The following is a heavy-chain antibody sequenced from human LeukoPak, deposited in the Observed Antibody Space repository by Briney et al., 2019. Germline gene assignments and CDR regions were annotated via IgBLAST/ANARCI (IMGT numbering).Heavy chain of an antibody. CDR1: GFTFSSYW. D-gene: IGHD3-22*01. J-gene: IGHJ4*02. CDR3: ASEAFGSGYFHFDY. Sequence: GGSLRLSCAASGFTFSSYWMSWVRQAPGKGLEWVANIKQDGSEKYYVDSVKGRFTISRDNAKNSLYLQMNSLRAEDRALYSCASEAFGSGYFHFDYWGQGALVTVSS. CDR2: IKQDGSEK. V-gene: IGHV3-7*03.